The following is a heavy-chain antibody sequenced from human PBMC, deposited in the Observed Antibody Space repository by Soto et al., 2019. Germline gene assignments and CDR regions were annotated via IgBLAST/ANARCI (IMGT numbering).Heavy chain of an antibody. Sequence: QVQLVQSGAEVEKPGALVKVSCKASGYTFTTYDFNWVRQAPGHGLEWMGWMNPDTGNTGYAQKFQGIVTMTRDTSISTAFSALSGLTAEDTAVYYCARALGYSSTSRLDLWGQGALVTVSS. CDR1: GYTFTTYD. J-gene: IGHJ4*02. CDR3: ARALGYSSTSRLDL. D-gene: IGHD6-19*01. CDR2: MNPDTGNT. V-gene: IGHV1-8*01.